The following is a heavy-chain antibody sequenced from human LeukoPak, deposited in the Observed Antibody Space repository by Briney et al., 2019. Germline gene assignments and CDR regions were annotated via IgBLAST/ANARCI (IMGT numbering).Heavy chain of an antibody. V-gene: IGHV3-30*09. D-gene: IGHD3-10*02. Sequence: PGGSLRLSCAASGFTFSSYVMHWVRQAPGKGLEWVAIISYDGSNEYHADSVKGRFAISRDNSKNTLYLQMNSLRAEDTAVYYCAELGITMIGGVWGKGTTVTISS. CDR2: ISYDGSNE. CDR3: AELGITMIGGV. CDR1: GFTFSSYV. J-gene: IGHJ6*04.